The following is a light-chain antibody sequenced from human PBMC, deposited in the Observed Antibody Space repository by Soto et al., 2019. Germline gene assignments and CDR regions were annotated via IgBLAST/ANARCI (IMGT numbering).Light chain of an antibody. J-gene: IGKJ1*01. CDR3: QQCGSSPS. CDR1: QSVSSSY. CDR2: DTS. Sequence: EIVLTQSPGTLSLSPGERATLSCRASQSVSSSYLAWYQQKPGQAPRLLIYDTSSRDTGIPDRCSGSGSGTDFTLAISRLEPEDFAVYYCQQCGSSPSFGHGTKVELK. V-gene: IGKV3-20*01.